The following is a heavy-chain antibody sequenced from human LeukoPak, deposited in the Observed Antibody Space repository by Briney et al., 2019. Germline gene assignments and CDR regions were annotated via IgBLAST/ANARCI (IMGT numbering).Heavy chain of an antibody. D-gene: IGHD2-2*01. J-gene: IGHJ3*01. Sequence: ASVKVSCKASGGTFSSYAISWVRQAPGQWLGWMGGIIPIFGTANYAQKFQGRVSITADESTSTAYMELSSLRSEDTAVYYCARVGYQLPTFDAFDFWGQGTMVTVSS. V-gene: IGHV1-69*13. CDR2: IIPIFGTA. CDR3: ARVGYQLPTFDAFDF. CDR1: GGTFSSYA.